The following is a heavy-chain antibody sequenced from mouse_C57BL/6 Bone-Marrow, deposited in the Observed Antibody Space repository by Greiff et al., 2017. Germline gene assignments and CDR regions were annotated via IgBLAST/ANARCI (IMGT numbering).Heavy chain of an antibody. V-gene: IGHV14-3*01. CDR2: IDPANGNT. CDR1: GFTIKNTY. J-gene: IGHJ3*01. Sequence: VQLQQSVAELVRPGASVKLSCTASGFTIKNTYMHWVKQRPEQGLEWIGRIDPANGNTNYAPKFQGKATLTADPSSNTAYLQLSSLTSEDTAIYYCARCGWEFAYWGQGTLVTVSA. CDR3: ARCGWEFAY. D-gene: IGHD4-1*01.